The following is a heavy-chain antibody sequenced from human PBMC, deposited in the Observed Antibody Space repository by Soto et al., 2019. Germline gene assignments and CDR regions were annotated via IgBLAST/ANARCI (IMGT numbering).Heavy chain of an antibody. V-gene: IGHV3-30-3*01. Sequence: GGSLRLSCAASGFSFSISPMHWVRQAPGKGPEWVALISYDGTNKFYADSVKGRFTISRDNSKSTLYLQVDSLRPEDAAVYYCARDPKTSGGQHWASSSFDSWGQGTLVTVSS. D-gene: IGHD2-2*01. CDR3: ARDPKTSGGQHWASSSFDS. J-gene: IGHJ5*01. CDR1: GFSFSISP. CDR2: ISYDGTNK.